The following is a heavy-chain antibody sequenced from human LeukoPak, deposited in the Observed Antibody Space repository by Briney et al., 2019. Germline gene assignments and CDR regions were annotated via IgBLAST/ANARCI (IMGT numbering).Heavy chain of an antibody. CDR2: IYPSGST. J-gene: IGHJ4*02. CDR3: ARTSPRAATFDS. CDR1: GGSISSYY. V-gene: IGHV4-4*07. Sequence: PSETLSLTCSVSGGSISSYYWSWIRQPAGKGLEWIGRIYPSGSTNCNPSLKSRVTMSVDTSKNQFSLKLSSVTAADTAVYYCARTSPRAATFDSWGQGTLVTVSS. D-gene: IGHD2-15*01.